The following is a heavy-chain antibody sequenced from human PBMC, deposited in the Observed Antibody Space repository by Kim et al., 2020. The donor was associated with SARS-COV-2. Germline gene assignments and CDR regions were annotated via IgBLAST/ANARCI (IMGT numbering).Heavy chain of an antibody. J-gene: IGHJ6*02. Sequence: SVKVSYKASGGTFSSYAISWVRQAPGQGLEWMGRIIPILGIANYAQKFQGRVTITADKSTSTAYMELSSLRSEDTAVYYCARTRGIWEYSGSYYSSYGMDVWGQGTTVTVSS. D-gene: IGHD1-26*01. CDR2: IIPILGIA. CDR1: GGTFSSYA. CDR3: ARTRGIWEYSGSYYSSYGMDV. V-gene: IGHV1-69*04.